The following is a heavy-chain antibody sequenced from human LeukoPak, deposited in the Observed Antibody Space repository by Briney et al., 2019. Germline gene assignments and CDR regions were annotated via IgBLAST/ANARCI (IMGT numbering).Heavy chain of an antibody. D-gene: IGHD6-13*01. CDR2: ISYDGSKK. J-gene: IGHJ3*02. V-gene: IGHV3-30*04. Sequence: GRSLRLSCAAAGFIFSSYAMHWVRQGPGKGLEWVAVISYDGSKKYYAESVKGRSTTSTDNAKNTLYLQMKSLRTEDTAVYYCARGGSSWDFAFDIWGQGTMVSVSS. CDR1: GFIFSSYA. CDR3: ARGGSSWDFAFDI.